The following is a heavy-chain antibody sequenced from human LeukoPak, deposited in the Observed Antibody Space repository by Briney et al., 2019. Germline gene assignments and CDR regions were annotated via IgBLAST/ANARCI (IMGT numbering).Heavy chain of an antibody. J-gene: IGHJ6*04. D-gene: IGHD3-3*01. V-gene: IGHV1-69*06. CDR2: FIPILGTA. Sequence: SVKVSCKASGGTFSDYALNWVRQAPGQGLEWMGVFIPILGTANSTQKFQDRVTITAGISTNTVYMELSSLRSEDTAVYFCAGIPVFGVVLHQEPVWGKGTTVTVSS. CDR1: GGTFSDYA. CDR3: AGIPVFGVVLHQEPV.